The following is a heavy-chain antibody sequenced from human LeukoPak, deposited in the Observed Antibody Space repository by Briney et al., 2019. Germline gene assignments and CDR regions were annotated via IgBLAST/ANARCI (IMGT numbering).Heavy chain of an antibody. CDR3: ARSRVGSSWYNY. CDR1: GGSISSYY. V-gene: IGHV4-59*01. J-gene: IGHJ4*02. Sequence: SETLSLTCTVSGGSISSYYWNWIRQPPGKGLEWIGYIYYSGSTNYNPSLQSRVTISVDMSENQFSLRLSSVTAADTAVYYCARSRVGSSWYNYWGQGTLVTVSS. CDR2: IYYSGST. D-gene: IGHD6-13*01.